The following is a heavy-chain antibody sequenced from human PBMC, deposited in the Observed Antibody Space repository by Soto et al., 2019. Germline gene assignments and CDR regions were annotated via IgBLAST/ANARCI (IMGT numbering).Heavy chain of an antibody. CDR3: ARDFAYFDS. CDR2: VYHTGRT. Sequence: QVQLQESGPGLVKPSETLSLTCTVSGGSFKSGSYSWSWIRQPPGKGLEWIGYVYHTGRTSYNPSRKRRVSISMDTAKNQFSLNRDSVTAADTAVYFCARDFAYFDSWGQGTLVTVSS. V-gene: IGHV4-61*01. D-gene: IGHD3-3*01. J-gene: IGHJ4*02. CDR1: GGSFKSGSYS.